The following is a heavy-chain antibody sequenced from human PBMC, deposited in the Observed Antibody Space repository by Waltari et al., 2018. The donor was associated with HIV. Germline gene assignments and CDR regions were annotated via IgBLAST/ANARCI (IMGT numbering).Heavy chain of an antibody. V-gene: IGHV3-53*01. D-gene: IGHD1-26*01. Sequence: EVQLVESGGGLIEPVGSLRLSCAASGLTGSHNYMSWVRQAPGKGLEWVSVIYSGGSRYYADSVKGRFTISRDNSKNTLSLHMNSLGPEDTAVYYCARDPRSSGYYGMDVWGQGTTVTVSS. J-gene: IGHJ6*02. CDR1: GLTGSHNY. CDR3: ARDPRSSGYYGMDV. CDR2: IYSGGSR.